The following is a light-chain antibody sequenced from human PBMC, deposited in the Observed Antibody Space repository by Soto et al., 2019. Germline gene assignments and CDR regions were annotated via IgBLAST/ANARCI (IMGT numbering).Light chain of an antibody. V-gene: IGKV3-20*01. Sequence: EIVLTQSPGTLSLSPGERATLSCRASQSVSGSYLAWYQQKPGQAPRLLIYGASIRATGISDRFSGSGSGTDFTLTISRLEPEDFAVYYCQQYGSSPPVTFGQGTRLEIK. CDR3: QQYGSSPPVT. CDR2: GAS. CDR1: QSVSGSY. J-gene: IGKJ5*01.